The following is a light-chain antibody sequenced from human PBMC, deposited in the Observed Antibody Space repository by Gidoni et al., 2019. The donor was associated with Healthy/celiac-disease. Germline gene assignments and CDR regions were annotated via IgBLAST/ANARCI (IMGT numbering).Light chain of an antibody. CDR3: QQYNNWPTWT. V-gene: IGKV3-15*01. Sequence: DIVMTQSPATPSVSPGERATLSCRASQSLSSNLAWYQQKPGQAPRLLIYGASTRATGIPARFSGSGSGTEFTLTISSLQSEDFAVYYCQQYNNWPTWTFGQGTKVEIK. CDR2: GAS. J-gene: IGKJ1*01. CDR1: QSLSSN.